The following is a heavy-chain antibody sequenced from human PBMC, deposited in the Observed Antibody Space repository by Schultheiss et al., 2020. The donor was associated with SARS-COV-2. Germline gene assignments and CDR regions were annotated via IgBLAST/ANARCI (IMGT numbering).Heavy chain of an antibody. CDR2: ISSSSSYI. Sequence: GESLKISCAASGFTFSDHYMNWVRQAPGKGLEWVSCISSSSSYIYYADSVKGRFTISRDNSKNTLYLQMNSLRAEDTAVYYCASDSSGYYFYFDYWGQGTLVTVSS. CDR1: GFTFSDHY. D-gene: IGHD3-22*01. V-gene: IGHV3-21*01. J-gene: IGHJ4*02. CDR3: ASDSSGYYFYFDY.